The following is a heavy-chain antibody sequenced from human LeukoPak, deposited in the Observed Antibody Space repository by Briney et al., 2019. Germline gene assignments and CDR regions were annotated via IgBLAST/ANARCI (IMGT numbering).Heavy chain of an antibody. V-gene: IGHV4-39*01. CDR2: IYDSGST. J-gene: IGHJ5*02. Sequence: PGKGLEWIGSIYDSGSTYYNPSLKSRVPISVDTSKTQFSLKLNSVTAADTAVYYCARHYGPWGQGTLVTVSS. CDR3: ARHYGP. D-gene: IGHD3-10*01.